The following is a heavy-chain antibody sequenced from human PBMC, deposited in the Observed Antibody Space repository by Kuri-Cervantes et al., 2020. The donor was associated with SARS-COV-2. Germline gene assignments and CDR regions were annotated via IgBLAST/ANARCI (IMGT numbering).Heavy chain of an antibody. J-gene: IGHJ4*02. V-gene: IGHV3-7*01. CDR2: IKQDGSEK. D-gene: IGHD3-3*01. Sequence: GESLKISCAASGFTFSSYWMSWVRQAPGKGMEWVAKIKQDGSEKYYVDSVKGRFTISRDNAKNSLYLQMNSLRAEDTAVYYCARERQNYDFWSGYVGSYFDYWGQGTLVTVSS. CDR1: GFTFSSYW. CDR3: ARERQNYDFWSGYVGSYFDY.